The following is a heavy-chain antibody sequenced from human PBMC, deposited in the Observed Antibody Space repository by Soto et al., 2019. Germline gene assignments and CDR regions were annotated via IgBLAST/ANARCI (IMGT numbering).Heavy chain of an antibody. V-gene: IGHV3-30-3*01. Sequence: QVQLVESGGGVVQPGRSLRLSCAVSGFTFSSHAMHWVRQAPGKGLEGVALIYSDGNNKYYADSVKGRFTTSRDNSKNTMYLQMNSLRVEDTAVYYCARDDEGGSDCDLGYWGQGALVTVSS. CDR2: IYSDGNNK. CDR3: ARDDEGGSDCDLGY. D-gene: IGHD1-26*01. CDR1: GFTFSSHA. J-gene: IGHJ4*02.